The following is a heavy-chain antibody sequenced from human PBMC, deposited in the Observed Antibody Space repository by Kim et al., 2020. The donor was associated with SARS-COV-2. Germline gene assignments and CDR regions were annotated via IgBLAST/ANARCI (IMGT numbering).Heavy chain of an antibody. Sequence: GGSLRLSCAASGFTFSSHAMSWVRQAPGKGLDWVSCISGSGAQTYYADSVKGRSTISRDNSKNTLHMQVISLRAEDTALYYCARKGQMHWGVFDCWGQEPMVTLPS. CDR3: ARKGQMHWGVFDC. CDR2: ISGSGAQT. V-gene: IGHV3-23*01. J-gene: IGHJ3*01. CDR1: GFTFSSHA. D-gene: IGHD7-27*01.